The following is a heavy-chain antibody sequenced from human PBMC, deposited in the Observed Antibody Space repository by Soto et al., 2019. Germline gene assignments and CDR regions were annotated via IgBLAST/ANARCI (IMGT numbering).Heavy chain of an antibody. CDR2: IIPIFGTA. Sequence: QVQLVQSGAEVKKPGSSVKVSCKASGGTFSSYAISWVRQAPGQGLEWMGGIIPIFGTANYAQKFQGRVTITADESTSTDYMELSSLRSEDTAVYYCARVHPVVTGWYFDLWGRGTLVTVSS. V-gene: IGHV1-69*01. CDR1: GGTFSSYA. CDR3: ARVHPVVTGWYFDL. J-gene: IGHJ2*01. D-gene: IGHD2-15*01.